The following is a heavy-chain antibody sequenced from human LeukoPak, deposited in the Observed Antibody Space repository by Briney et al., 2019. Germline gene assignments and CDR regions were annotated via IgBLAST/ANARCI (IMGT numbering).Heavy chain of an antibody. CDR1: GSSINNGFSY. CDR2: ISYTGST. D-gene: IGHD2-15*01. CDR3: AREEECSGGSCYSYGWFDP. J-gene: IGHJ5*02. V-gene: IGHV4-61*01. Sequence: KSSETLSLTCTVSGSSINNGFSYWSWIRQSPGKGLEWIGHISYTGSTYYSPSLKSRVTISVDRSKNQFSLKLSSLTAADTAVYYCAREEECSGGSCYSYGWFDPWGQGTLVTVSS.